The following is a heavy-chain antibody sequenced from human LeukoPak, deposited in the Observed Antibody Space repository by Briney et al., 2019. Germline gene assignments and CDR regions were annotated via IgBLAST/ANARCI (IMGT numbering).Heavy chain of an antibody. CDR1: GYTFTSYA. CDR3: AREGMVRGVIPYYFDY. CDR2: INAGNGNT. D-gene: IGHD3-10*01. V-gene: IGHV1-3*01. J-gene: IGHJ4*02. Sequence: GASVKVSCKASGYTFTSYAMHWVRQAPGQRLEWMGWINAGNGNTKYSQKFQGRVTITRDTSASTAYMEMSSLRSEDTAVYYCAREGMVRGVIPYYFDYWGQGTLVTVSA.